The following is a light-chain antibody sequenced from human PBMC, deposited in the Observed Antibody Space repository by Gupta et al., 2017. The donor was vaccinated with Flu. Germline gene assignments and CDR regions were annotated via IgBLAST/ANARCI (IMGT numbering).Light chain of an antibody. J-gene: IGKJ1*01. Sequence: DRVTVTCRASQSISSWLAWYKQKPGKAPKLLIYKASSLESGVPSRFSGSGSGTEFTLTISSLQPDDFATYYCQQYNSYPWTFGQGTKVEIK. CDR2: KAS. V-gene: IGKV1-5*03. CDR3: QQYNSYPWT. CDR1: QSISSW.